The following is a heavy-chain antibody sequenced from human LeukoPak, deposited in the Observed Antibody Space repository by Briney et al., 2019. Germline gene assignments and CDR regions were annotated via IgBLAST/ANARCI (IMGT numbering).Heavy chain of an antibody. J-gene: IGHJ5*02. D-gene: IGHD3-3*01. Sequence: PSETLSLTCAVYGGSFSGYYWSWIRQPPGKGLEWIGEINHSGSTNYNPSLKSRVTISVDTSKNQFSLKLSSVTAADTAVYYCARLVRFLEWLLSYNWFDPWGQGTLVTVSS. V-gene: IGHV4-34*01. CDR3: ARLVRFLEWLLSYNWFDP. CDR2: INHSGST. CDR1: GGSFSGYY.